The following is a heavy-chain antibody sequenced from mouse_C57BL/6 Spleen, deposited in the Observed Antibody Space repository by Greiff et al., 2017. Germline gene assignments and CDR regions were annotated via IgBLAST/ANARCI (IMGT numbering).Heavy chain of an antibody. D-gene: IGHD1-1*01. J-gene: IGHJ4*01. CDR2: IDPSDSYT. CDR1: GYTFTSYW. V-gene: IGHV1-69*01. Sequence: QVQLQQPGAELVMPGASVKLSCKASGYTFTSYWMHWVKQRPGQGLEWIGEIDPSDSYTNYNQKFKGKSTLTVDKSSSTAYMQLSSLTSEDSAVYYCWTTVVATYYYAMDYWGQGTSVTVSS. CDR3: WTTVVATYYYAMDY.